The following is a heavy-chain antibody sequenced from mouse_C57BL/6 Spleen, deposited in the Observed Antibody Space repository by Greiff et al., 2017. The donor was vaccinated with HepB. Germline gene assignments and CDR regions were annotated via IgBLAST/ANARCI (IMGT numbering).Heavy chain of an antibody. CDR2: IDPNSGGT. CDR1: GYTFTSYW. V-gene: IGHV1-72*01. J-gene: IGHJ4*01. D-gene: IGHD1-1*01. CDR3: ARELLRRDYAMDY. Sequence: QVQLQQPGAELVKPGASVKLSCKASGYTFTSYWMHWVKQRPGRGLEWIGRIDPNSGGTKYNEKFKSKATLTVDKPSSPAYMQLSSLTSEDSAVYYCARELLRRDYAMDYWGQGTSVTVSS.